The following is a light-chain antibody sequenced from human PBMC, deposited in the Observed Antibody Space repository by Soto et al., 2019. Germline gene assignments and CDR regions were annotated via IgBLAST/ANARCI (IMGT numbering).Light chain of an antibody. CDR3: AAWDDSLNGVV. V-gene: IGLV1-44*01. J-gene: IGLJ2*01. CDR1: NSNIGTYI. CDR2: SNK. Sequence: QSVLTQPPSASGTPGQRVTISCSGSNSNIGTYIVNWYQQLPGTAPKLLIYSNKQRPSGVPDRFSGSKSGTSASLAISGLQSEDEADYYCAAWDDSLNGVVFGGGTKLTV.